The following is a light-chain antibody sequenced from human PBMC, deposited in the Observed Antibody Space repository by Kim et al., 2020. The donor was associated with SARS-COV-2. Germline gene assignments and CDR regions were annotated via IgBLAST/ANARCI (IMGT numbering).Light chain of an antibody. Sequence: IGMAQYPATLSVSPGERATLSCRASQNIANNLAWYQHTPGQAPRLLIYGATTRATGVPARFTGSGSGTEFSLTITSLQSEDFVIYFCQQYSHWPYSFGQGTKLEI. J-gene: IGKJ2*01. CDR1: QNIANN. V-gene: IGKV3-15*01. CDR2: GAT. CDR3: QQYSHWPYS.